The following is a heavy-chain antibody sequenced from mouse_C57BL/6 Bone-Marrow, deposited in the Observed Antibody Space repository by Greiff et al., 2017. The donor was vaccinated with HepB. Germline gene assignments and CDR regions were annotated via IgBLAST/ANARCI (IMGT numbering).Heavy chain of an antibody. CDR3: ARKWTTVVATRGDAWFAY. Sequence: QVQLKQSGAELVRPGTSVKVSCKASGYAFTNYLIEWVKQRPGQGLEWIGVINPGSGGTNYNEKFKGKATLTADKSSSTAYMQLSSLTSEDSAVYFCARKWTTVVATRGDAWFAYWGQGTLVTVSA. CDR2: INPGSGGT. CDR1: GYAFTNYL. V-gene: IGHV1-54*01. D-gene: IGHD1-1*01. J-gene: IGHJ3*01.